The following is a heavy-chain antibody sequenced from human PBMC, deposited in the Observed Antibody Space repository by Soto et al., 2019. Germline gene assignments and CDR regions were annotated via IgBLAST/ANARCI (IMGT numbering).Heavy chain of an antibody. Sequence: GVSLSLSYAASGFTVSTYGLHWVRQAPGKGLEWVAVIWYDGNNKYYADSVKGRFTISRDNSNNTLYVQMISLRAEDTAVYYCPSGLHAFFDYWGQRTLVTVSS. V-gene: IGHV3-33*01. J-gene: IGHJ4*02. CDR3: PSGLHAFFDY. CDR2: IWYDGNNK. CDR1: GFTVSTYG. D-gene: IGHD2-2*01.